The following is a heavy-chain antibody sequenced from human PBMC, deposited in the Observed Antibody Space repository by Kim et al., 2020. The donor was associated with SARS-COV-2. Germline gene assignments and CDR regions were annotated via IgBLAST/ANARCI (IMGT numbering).Heavy chain of an antibody. CDR3: ARSHLPMVRGVIKKIDY. Sequence: ASVKVSCKASGYTFTSYGISWVRQAPGQGLEWMGWISAYNGNTNYAQKLQGRVTMTTDTSTSTAYMELRSLRSDDTAVYYCARSHLPMVRGVIKKIDYWGQGTLVTVSS. V-gene: IGHV1-18*01. J-gene: IGHJ4*02. D-gene: IGHD3-10*01. CDR2: ISAYNGNT. CDR1: GYTFTSYG.